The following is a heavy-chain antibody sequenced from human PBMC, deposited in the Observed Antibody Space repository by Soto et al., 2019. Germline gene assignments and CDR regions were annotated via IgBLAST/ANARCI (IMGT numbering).Heavy chain of an antibody. V-gene: IGHV3-48*03. D-gene: IGHD4-17*01. CDR2: ISSSGSTI. CDR1: GFTFSSYE. CDR3: ARDPTVVTAYYYYGMDV. J-gene: IGHJ6*02. Sequence: RGGSLRLSCAASGFTFSSYEMNWVRQAPGKGLEWVSYISSSGSTIYYADSVKGRFTISRDNAKNSLYLQMNSLRDEDTAVYYCARDPTVVTAYYYYGMDVWGQGTTVTVS.